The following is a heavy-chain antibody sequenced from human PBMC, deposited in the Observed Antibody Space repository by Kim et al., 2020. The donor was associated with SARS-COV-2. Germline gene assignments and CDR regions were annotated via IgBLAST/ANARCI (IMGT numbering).Heavy chain of an antibody. J-gene: IGHJ4*02. V-gene: IGHV3-23*05. Sequence: GGSLRLSCAASGFTFSAYAMTWVRQGAGQGLEWVASIDANGESTYYAAALKGRFTISRDNARDVVYLQMNSLRVEDTALYYCAKDAPLRPTGPLEVWGQGSQVTVPA. CDR1: GFTFSAYA. CDR2: IDANGEST. D-gene: IGHD3-9*01. CDR3: AKDAPLRPTGPLEV.